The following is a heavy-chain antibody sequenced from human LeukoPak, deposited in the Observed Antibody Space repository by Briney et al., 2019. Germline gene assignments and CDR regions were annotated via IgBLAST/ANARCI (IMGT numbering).Heavy chain of an antibody. Sequence: PGGSLRLSCAASGFIFSSYAMHWVRQAPGKGLEWVAVISYDGSNKYYADSVKGRFTISRDNSKNTLYLQMNSLRADDTAVYYCAREPTVELFDYWGQGTLVTVSS. CDR1: GFIFSSYA. D-gene: IGHD1-26*01. V-gene: IGHV3-30-3*01. CDR2: ISYDGSNK. J-gene: IGHJ4*02. CDR3: AREPTVELFDY.